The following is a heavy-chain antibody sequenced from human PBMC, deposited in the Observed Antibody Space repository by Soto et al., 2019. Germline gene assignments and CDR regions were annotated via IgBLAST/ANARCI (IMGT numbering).Heavy chain of an antibody. CDR2: IYYSGST. CDR1: GGSVSSGSYY. CDR3: ARFEYSSSSFDY. J-gene: IGHJ4*02. V-gene: IGHV4-61*01. Sequence: NPSETLSLTCTVSGGSVSSGSYYWSWIRQPPGKGLEWIGYIYYSGSTNYNPSLKSRVTISVDTSKNQFSLKLSSVTAADTAVYYCARFEYSSSSFDYWGQGTLVTVSS. D-gene: IGHD6-6*01.